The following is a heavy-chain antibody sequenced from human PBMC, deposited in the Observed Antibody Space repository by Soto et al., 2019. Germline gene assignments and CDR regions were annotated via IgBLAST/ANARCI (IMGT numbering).Heavy chain of an antibody. J-gene: IGHJ5*02. D-gene: IGHD3-3*01. CDR1: GGVISSGDYY. V-gene: IGHV4-31*03. Sequence: QVQLQESGPGLVKPSQTLSLTCTVSGGVISSGDYYWNWIRQHPGKGLEWIGYIYYSGSTYYNPSLKSRVTISVDTSKNQFSLKLSSVTAADTAVYYCARWWSGSRQGFDPWGQGTLVTVSS. CDR2: IYYSGST. CDR3: ARWWSGSRQGFDP.